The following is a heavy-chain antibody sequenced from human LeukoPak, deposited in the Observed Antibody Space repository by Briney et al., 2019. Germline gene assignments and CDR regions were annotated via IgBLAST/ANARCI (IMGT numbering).Heavy chain of an antibody. D-gene: IGHD4-17*01. CDR2: ISTDGYTT. V-gene: IGHV3-74*01. Sequence: GGSLRLSCAASGLAFSAYKMHWVRQAPRKGLVWVSRISTDGYTTDYADFVQGRFTASRDNTKNTWSLEMNGLRAEDTAVYYCARDPESSDYGDYLLTGVDYWGQGTLVTVSS. CDR1: GLAFSAYK. J-gene: IGHJ4*02. CDR3: ARDPESSDYGDYLLTGVDY.